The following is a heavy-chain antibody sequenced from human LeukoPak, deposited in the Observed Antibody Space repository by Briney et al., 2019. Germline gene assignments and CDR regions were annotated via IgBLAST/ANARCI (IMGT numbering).Heavy chain of an antibody. Sequence: HPGGSLRLSCAASGFTFNTYTMNWVRQAPGKGLEWVSSITASSTAIYSADSVKGRFTISRDNAKNFLYLQMNSLRASDTAMYYCARRGYFRSNAYFDYWGQGTLVTVSS. CDR2: ITASSTAI. J-gene: IGHJ4*02. CDR3: ARRGYFRSNAYFDY. D-gene: IGHD4-11*01. V-gene: IGHV3-21*04. CDR1: GFTFNTYT.